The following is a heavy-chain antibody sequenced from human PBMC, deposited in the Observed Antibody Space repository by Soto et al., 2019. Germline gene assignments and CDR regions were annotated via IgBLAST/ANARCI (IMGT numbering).Heavy chain of an antibody. V-gene: IGHV4-34*01. CDR3: ARYLARLTMIVVAIDAFDI. Sequence: LSLTFAVYGGSFSGYYWSWIRQPPGKGLEWIGEINHSGSTNYNPSLKSRVTISVDTSKNQFSLKLSSVTAADTAVHYCARYLARLTMIVVAIDAFDIWGQGTMVTVSS. J-gene: IGHJ3*02. CDR1: GGSFSGYY. D-gene: IGHD3-22*01. CDR2: INHSGST.